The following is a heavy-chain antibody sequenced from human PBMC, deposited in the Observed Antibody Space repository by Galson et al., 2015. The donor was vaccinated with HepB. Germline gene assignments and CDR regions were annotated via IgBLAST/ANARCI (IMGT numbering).Heavy chain of an antibody. CDR1: GFTFRTYT. CDR3: ARAENCGGGECWLVDS. V-gene: IGHV3-30*04. Sequence: SLRLSCAASGFTFRTYTFHWFHQAPGKGLEWVALISSDGSKNNYADSARGRFTISRDNSWHTVYLQMSSLRPEDTAVYYCARAENCGGGECWLVDSWGLGTLVTVSS. J-gene: IGHJ5*01. CDR2: ISSDGSKN. D-gene: IGHD2-21*01.